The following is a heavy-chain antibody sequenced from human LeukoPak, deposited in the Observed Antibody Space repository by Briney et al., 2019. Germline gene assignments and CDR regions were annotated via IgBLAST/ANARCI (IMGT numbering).Heavy chain of an antibody. Sequence: GGSLRLSCAASGFTFDDYAMHWVRQASGKGLEWVGRIRSKTNSYATSYAASVKGRFAPSRDDSKNTAYLQVNSLKTEDTAVYYCTRYNVGFESWGQGTLVTVSS. CDR3: TRYNVGFES. J-gene: IGHJ4*02. CDR2: IRSKTNSYAT. CDR1: GFTFDDYA. V-gene: IGHV3-73*01. D-gene: IGHD1-1*01.